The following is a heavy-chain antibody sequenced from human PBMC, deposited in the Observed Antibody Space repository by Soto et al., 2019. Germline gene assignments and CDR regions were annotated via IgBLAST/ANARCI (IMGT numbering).Heavy chain of an antibody. Sequence: GGSLRLSCAASGFTFSSNYMTWVRQAPGKGLEWVSIIYSGGITYYADSVKGRFTISRDNSKNTLYLQMNSLRAEDTAVYYCARSDNWNSHAFDIWGQGTMVTVSS. CDR2: IYSGGIT. V-gene: IGHV3-66*01. CDR1: GFTFSSNY. CDR3: ARSDNWNSHAFDI. J-gene: IGHJ3*02. D-gene: IGHD1-20*01.